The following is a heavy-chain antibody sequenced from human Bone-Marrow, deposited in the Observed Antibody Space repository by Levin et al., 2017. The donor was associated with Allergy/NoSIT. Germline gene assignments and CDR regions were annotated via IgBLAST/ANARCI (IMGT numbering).Heavy chain of an antibody. Sequence: VKVSCKASGYTFTSYDINWVRQATGQGLEWMGWMNPNSGNTGYAQKFQGRVTMTRNTSISTAYMELSSLRSEDTAVYYCARGGVGYCSGGSCSIDYWGQGTLVTVSS. J-gene: IGHJ4*02. CDR1: GYTFTSYD. V-gene: IGHV1-8*01. CDR3: ARGGVGYCSGGSCSIDY. CDR2: MNPNSGNT. D-gene: IGHD2-15*01.